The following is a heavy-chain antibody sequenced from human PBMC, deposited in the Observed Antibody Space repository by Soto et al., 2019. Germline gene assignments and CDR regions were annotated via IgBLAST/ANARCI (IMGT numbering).Heavy chain of an antibody. Sequence: GGSLRLSCAASGFTFSSYGMHWVRQAPGKGLEWVAVISYDGSNKYYADSVKGRFTISRDNSKNTLYLQMNSLRAEDTAVYYCARDPLFGRSGIGFDYWGQGALVTVSS. D-gene: IGHD2-15*01. V-gene: IGHV3-30*03. CDR2: ISYDGSNK. CDR3: ARDPLFGRSGIGFDY. CDR1: GFTFSSYG. J-gene: IGHJ4*02.